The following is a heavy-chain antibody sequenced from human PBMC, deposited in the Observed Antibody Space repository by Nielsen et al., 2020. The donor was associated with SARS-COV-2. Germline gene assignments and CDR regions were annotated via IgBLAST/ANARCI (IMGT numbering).Heavy chain of an antibody. CDR3: AKSGSGTFDY. V-gene: IGHV3-43*01. J-gene: IGHJ4*02. CDR2: ISWDGGST. Sequence: GESLKISCAASGFTFDDYAMHWVRQAPGKGLEWVSLISWDGGSTYYADSVKGRFTISRDNSKNSLYLQMNSLRTEDTALYYCAKSGSGTFDYWGQGTLVTVSS. D-gene: IGHD3-10*01. CDR1: GFTFDDYA.